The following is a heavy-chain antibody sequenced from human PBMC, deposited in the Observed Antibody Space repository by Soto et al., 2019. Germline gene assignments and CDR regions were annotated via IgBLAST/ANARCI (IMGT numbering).Heavy chain of an antibody. Sequence: GGSLRLSCGASGFTFDEYGMHWVRQAQGKGLEWVSGISWNSGTIGYADSVKGRFTISRDNAKNSLYLQMSSLRAEDTALYYCAKSTGGTANGMDVWGQGTTVTVSS. CDR1: GFTFDEYG. CDR2: ISWNSGTI. J-gene: IGHJ6*02. CDR3: AKSTGGTANGMDV. D-gene: IGHD2-8*02. V-gene: IGHV3-9*01.